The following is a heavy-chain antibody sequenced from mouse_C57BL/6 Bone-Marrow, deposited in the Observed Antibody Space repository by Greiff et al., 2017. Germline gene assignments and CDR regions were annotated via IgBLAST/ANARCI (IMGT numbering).Heavy chain of an antibody. CDR1: GYTFTSYW. V-gene: IGHV1-59*01. CDR3: SYYGSELGYAMDY. D-gene: IGHD1-1*01. Sequence: QVQLQQPGAELVRPGTSVKLSCKASGYTFTSYWMHWVKQRPGQGLEWIGVIDPSDSYTNYNQKFKGKATLTVDTSSSTAYMQLSSLTSEDSAVYYWSYYGSELGYAMDYWGQGTSVTVSS. CDR2: IDPSDSYT. J-gene: IGHJ4*01.